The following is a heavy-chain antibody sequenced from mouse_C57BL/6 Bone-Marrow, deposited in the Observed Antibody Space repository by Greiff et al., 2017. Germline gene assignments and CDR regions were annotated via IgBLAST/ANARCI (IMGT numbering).Heavy chain of an antibody. V-gene: IGHV5-15*01. D-gene: IGHD1-1*01. Sequence: EVKLMESGGGLVQPGGSLKLSCAASGFTFSDYGMAWVRQAPRKGPEWVAFISNLAYSIYYADTVTGRFTISRENAKNTLYLEMGSLRSEDTAMYYCARRGGSSFWYFDVWGTGTTVTVSS. CDR3: ARRGGSSFWYFDV. CDR2: ISNLAYSI. CDR1: GFTFSDYG. J-gene: IGHJ1*03.